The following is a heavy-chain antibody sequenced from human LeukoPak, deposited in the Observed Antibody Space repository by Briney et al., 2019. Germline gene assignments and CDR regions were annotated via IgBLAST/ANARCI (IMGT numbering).Heavy chain of an antibody. CDR2: ISYDGSNK. Sequence: GGSLRLSCAASGFTFSSYGMHWVRQAPGKRLEWVAVISYDGSNKYYADSVKGRFTISRDNSKNTLYLQMNSLRAEDTAVYYCANSEDDGYSYGHYFDYWGQGTLVTVSS. J-gene: IGHJ4*02. CDR1: GFTFSSYG. D-gene: IGHD5-18*01. V-gene: IGHV3-30*18. CDR3: ANSEDDGYSYGHYFDY.